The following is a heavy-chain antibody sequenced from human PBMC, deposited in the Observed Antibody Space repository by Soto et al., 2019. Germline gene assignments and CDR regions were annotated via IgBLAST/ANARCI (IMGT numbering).Heavy chain of an antibody. CDR1: GFTFSSYS. D-gene: IGHD6-13*01. V-gene: IGHV3-48*01. Sequence: PGGSLRLSCAASGFTFSSYSMNWVRQAPGKGLEWISYISGSSSTIYYAGSVKGRFTISRDNAKNSLYLQMNSLRAEDTAVYYCARDRSCTSSSCYRWFDPWGQGTLVTVS. J-gene: IGHJ5*02. CDR3: ARDRSCTSSSCYRWFDP. CDR2: ISGSSSTI.